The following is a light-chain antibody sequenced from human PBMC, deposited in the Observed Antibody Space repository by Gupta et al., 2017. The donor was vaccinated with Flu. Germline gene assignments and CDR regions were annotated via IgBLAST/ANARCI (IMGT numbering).Light chain of an antibody. CDR2: EVN. J-gene: IGLJ3*02. CDR1: SSDIGRYNY. CDR3: SSYAGSNNLV. V-gene: IGLV2-8*01. Sequence: QSALTQPPSASGSPGQSVAISCTGTSSDIGRYNYVSWYQQHPGKAPKLMMYEVNKRPSGVPDRVSGSKSGNTASLTVSGLQVEDEAEDYCSSYAGSNNLVFGGGTKLTVL.